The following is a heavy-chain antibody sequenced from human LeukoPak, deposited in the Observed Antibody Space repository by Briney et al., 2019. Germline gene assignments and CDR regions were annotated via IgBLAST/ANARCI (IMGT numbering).Heavy chain of an antibody. Sequence: PGGSLRLSCAASGFTVSSNYMSWVRQAPGKGLEWVSVIYSGGSTYYADSVKGRFTISRDNSKNTLYLQMNSQRAEDTAVYYCARVHHYDSSGYYWDYWGQGTLVTVSS. CDR2: IYSGGST. CDR3: ARVHHYDSSGYYWDY. D-gene: IGHD3-22*01. V-gene: IGHV3-53*01. CDR1: GFTVSSNY. J-gene: IGHJ4*02.